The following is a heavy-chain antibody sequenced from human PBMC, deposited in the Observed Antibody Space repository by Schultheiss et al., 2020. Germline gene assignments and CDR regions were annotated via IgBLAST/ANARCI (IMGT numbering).Heavy chain of an antibody. J-gene: IGHJ4*02. CDR3: ARGVDAGVDY. D-gene: IGHD3-3*01. CDR1: GGSISGYY. V-gene: IGHV4-59*12. CDR2: VYYSGIT. Sequence: SETLSLTCTVSGGSISGYYWSWIRQPPGKGLEWIGYVYYSGITNYNPSLTSRVTISVDTSKKQFSLKLTSVTAADTAVYYCARGVDAGVDYWGQGTLVTVSS.